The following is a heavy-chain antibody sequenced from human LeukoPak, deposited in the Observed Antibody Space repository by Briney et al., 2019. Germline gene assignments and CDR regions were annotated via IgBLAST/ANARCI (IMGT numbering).Heavy chain of an antibody. CDR2: NIPIFGTA. Sequence: GASVKVSCKASGGTFSSYAISWVRQAPGQGLEWMGGNIPIFGTANYAQKFQGRVTITADESTSTAYMELSSLRSEDTAVYYCARDLYYDSSGPLDYWGQGTLVTVSS. V-gene: IGHV1-69*13. J-gene: IGHJ4*02. D-gene: IGHD3-22*01. CDR3: ARDLYYDSSGPLDY. CDR1: GGTFSSYA.